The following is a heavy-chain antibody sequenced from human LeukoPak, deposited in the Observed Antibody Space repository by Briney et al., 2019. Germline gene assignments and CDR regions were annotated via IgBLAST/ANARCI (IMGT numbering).Heavy chain of an antibody. CDR3: ARVGGLAARPFLDY. CDR2: ISTSSSYT. V-gene: IGHV3-11*06. J-gene: IGHJ4*02. D-gene: IGHD6-6*01. CDR1: GFTFGDYY. Sequence: GGSLRLSCAASGFTFGDYYMSWIRQAPGKGLKWVSYISTSSSYTNYADSVKGRFTISRDNANNSLYLQMNSLRAEDTAVYYCARVGGLAARPFLDYWGQGTLVTVSS.